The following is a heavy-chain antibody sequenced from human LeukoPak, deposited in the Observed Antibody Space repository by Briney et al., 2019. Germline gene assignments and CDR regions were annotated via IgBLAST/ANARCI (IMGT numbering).Heavy chain of an antibody. CDR1: GFTFSSYW. V-gene: IGHV3-7*01. CDR2: IKQDGSEK. CDR3: VKESDAFDI. Sequence: PGGSLRLSCAASGFTFSSYWMSWVRQAPGKGLEWVANIKQDGSEKYYVDSVKGRFTISRDNAKNSLYLQMNSLRAEDTAVYFCVKESDAFDIWGQGTMVTVSS. J-gene: IGHJ3*02.